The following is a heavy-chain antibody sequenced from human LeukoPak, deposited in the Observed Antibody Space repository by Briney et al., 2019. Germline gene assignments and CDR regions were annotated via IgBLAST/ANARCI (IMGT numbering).Heavy chain of an antibody. J-gene: IGHJ4*02. CDR3: ASRDLWSGYYDY. CDR1: GGSISSYY. Sequence: PSETLSLTCTVSGGSISSYYWSWIRQPPGKGLERIGYVYYNGGTNYNPSLKSRVTISIDTSKNQFSLKLTSVTAADTAVYYCASRDLWSGYYDYWGQGTLVTVSS. V-gene: IGHV4-59*01. CDR2: VYYNGGT. D-gene: IGHD3-3*01.